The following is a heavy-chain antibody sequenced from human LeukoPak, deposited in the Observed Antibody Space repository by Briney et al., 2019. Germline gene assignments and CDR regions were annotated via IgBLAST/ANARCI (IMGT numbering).Heavy chain of an antibody. CDR2: ISSSSTFI. CDR1: GFTFSIYS. D-gene: IGHD3-16*01. V-gene: IGHV3-21*01. Sequence: GGSLRLSCAASGFTFSIYSLSWVRQAPGKGLEWVSSISSSSTFISYGDSVKGRFTISRDNANNSPFLQMDSLRADDTAVYYCARYDYVWGGPYYLDYWGQGTLVTVSS. J-gene: IGHJ4*02. CDR3: ARYDYVWGGPYYLDY.